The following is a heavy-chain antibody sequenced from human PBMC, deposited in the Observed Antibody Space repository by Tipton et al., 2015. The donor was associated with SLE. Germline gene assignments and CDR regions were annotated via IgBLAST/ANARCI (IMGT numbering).Heavy chain of an antibody. J-gene: IGHJ3*02. CDR1: GGSISSYY. CDR2: IYTSGST. CDR3: ARDRFATVVTDDAFDI. D-gene: IGHD4-23*01. Sequence: LRLSCTVSGGSISSYYWSWIRQPPGKGLEWIGRIYTSGSTNYNPSLKSRVTMSVDTSKNQFSLKLSSVTAADTAVYYCARDRFATVVTDDAFDIWGQGTMVTVSS. V-gene: IGHV4-4*07.